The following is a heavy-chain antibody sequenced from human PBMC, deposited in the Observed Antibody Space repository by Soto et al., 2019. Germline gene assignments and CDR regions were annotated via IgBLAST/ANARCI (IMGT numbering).Heavy chain of an antibody. CDR3: TRELFTNYYDSSGPFDY. Sequence: GGSLRLSCTASGFTFGDYAMSWVRQAPGKGLEWVGFIRSKAYGGTTEYAASVKGRFTISRDDSKSIAYLQMNSLKTEDTAVYYCTRELFTNYYDSSGPFDYWGQGTLVTVSS. D-gene: IGHD3-22*01. J-gene: IGHJ4*02. V-gene: IGHV3-49*04. CDR2: IRSKAYGGTT. CDR1: GFTFGDYA.